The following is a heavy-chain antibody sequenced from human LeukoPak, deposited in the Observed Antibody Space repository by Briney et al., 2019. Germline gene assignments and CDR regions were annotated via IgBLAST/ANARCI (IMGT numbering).Heavy chain of an antibody. J-gene: IGHJ4*02. Sequence: PGGSLRLSCTGSGITFSNYGIHWVRQAPGKGLEWVAVLSNDATNKYYADSVKGRFTISRDNSKSTLYLQMNSLRPADTAVYYCATTDLNHAILSGYFESWGQGTQLIVSS. D-gene: IGHD3-9*01. CDR3: ATTDLNHAILSGYFES. CDR1: GITFSNYG. V-gene: IGHV3-30*03. CDR2: LSNDATNK.